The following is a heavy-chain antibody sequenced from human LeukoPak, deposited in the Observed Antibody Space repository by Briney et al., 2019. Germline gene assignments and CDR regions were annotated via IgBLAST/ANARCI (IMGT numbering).Heavy chain of an antibody. CDR3: ARVSVVVAAPYNWFAP. J-gene: IGHJ5*02. CDR2: IYHSGST. V-gene: IGHV4-4*02. D-gene: IGHD2-15*01. CDR1: GGSMSSSNW. Sequence: AEPLSLTCAVSGGSMSSSNWWSWVRQPPGKGLAWIGEIYHSGSTNYNPSLKSRVTISVDKCKNQFSLKRGSVTAAETAVYYCARVSVVVAAPYNWFAPSRQATLVTVPP.